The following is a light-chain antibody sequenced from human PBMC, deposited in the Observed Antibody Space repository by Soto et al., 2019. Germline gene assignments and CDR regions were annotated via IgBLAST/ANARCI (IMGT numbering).Light chain of an antibody. Sequence: EIVLTQSPGTLSLSPGEGATLSCRASQIVSNNYLAWYQQKPGQAPRLLVYGASRRATVIPDRFSGSGSGTDFTLTISRLEPEDFAVYYCQQYGNSLPWTFGQGTKVEIK. CDR3: QQYGNSLPWT. J-gene: IGKJ1*01. CDR2: GAS. CDR1: QIVSNNY. V-gene: IGKV3-20*01.